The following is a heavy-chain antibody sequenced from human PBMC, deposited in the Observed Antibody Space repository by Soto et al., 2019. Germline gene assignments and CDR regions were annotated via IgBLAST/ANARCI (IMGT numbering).Heavy chain of an antibody. J-gene: IGHJ6*02. V-gene: IGHV3-23*01. D-gene: IGHD3-3*01. CDR2: ISNTGGSR. CDR3: AKVDFWSGYYLSTYYYYGMDV. Sequence: PGGSLRLSCTVSGFDFDAYHINWVRQGPGKGLEWISYISNTGGSRYYADSVKGRFTISRDNSKNTLYLQMNSLRAEDTAVYYCAKVDFWSGYYLSTYYYYGMDVWGQGTTVTVSS. CDR1: GFDFDAYH.